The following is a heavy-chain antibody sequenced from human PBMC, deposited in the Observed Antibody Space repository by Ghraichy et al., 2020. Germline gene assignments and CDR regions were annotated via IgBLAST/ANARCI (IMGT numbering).Heavy chain of an antibody. V-gene: IGHV3-49*04. D-gene: IGHD3-10*01. J-gene: IGHJ3*02. CDR1: GFAFGDYA. Sequence: GGSLRLSCTASGFAFGDYAMSWVRQAPGKGLEWVCFIRATAYGGTTEYAASVKGRFTISRDDSKSIAYLQMNSLKTEDTAVYYCTRDLPGDGALDIWGQGTMVTVSS. CDR2: IRATAYGGTT. CDR3: TRDLPGDGALDI.